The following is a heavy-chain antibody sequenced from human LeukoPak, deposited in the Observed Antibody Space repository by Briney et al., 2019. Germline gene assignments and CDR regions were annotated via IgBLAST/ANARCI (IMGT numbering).Heavy chain of an antibody. J-gene: IGHJ3*02. CDR3: ARVVYCTNGVCYKGRAFDI. D-gene: IGHD2-8*01. CDR1: GYTFTGYY. CDR2: INPKSGGT. V-gene: IGHV1-2*06. Sequence: GASVRVSCKASGYTFTGYYMHWVRQAPGQGLEWMGRINPKSGGTNYAQKFQGRVTMTRDTSISTAYMELSRLRSDDTAVYYCARVVYCTNGVCYKGRAFDIWGQGTMVTVSS.